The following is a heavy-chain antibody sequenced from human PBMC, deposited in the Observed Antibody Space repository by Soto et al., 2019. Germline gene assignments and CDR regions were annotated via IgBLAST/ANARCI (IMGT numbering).Heavy chain of an antibody. Sequence: QVQLVQSGAEVKKPGASVKVSCKASGYTFTSYAMHWVRQAPGQRLEWMGWINAGNGNTKYSQKFQGRVTITRDTSASTAYMELSSLRSEDTAVYYCAGVRLLWFGAYGMDVWGQGTTVTVSS. J-gene: IGHJ6*02. CDR2: INAGNGNT. CDR3: AGVRLLWFGAYGMDV. D-gene: IGHD3-10*01. V-gene: IGHV1-3*01. CDR1: GYTFTSYA.